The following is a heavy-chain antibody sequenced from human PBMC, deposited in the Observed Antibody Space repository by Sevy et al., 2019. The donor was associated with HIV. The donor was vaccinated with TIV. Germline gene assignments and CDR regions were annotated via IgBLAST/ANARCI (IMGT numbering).Heavy chain of an antibody. CDR3: TRDRGGEYCSGGSCYPGSDYYYYGMDV. CDR2: IRSKAYGGTT. J-gene: IGHJ6*02. V-gene: IGHV3-49*03. Sequence: SLRLSCTASGFTFGDYAMSWFRQAPGKGLEWVGFIRSKAYGGTTEYAASVKGRFTISRDDSKSIAYLQMNSLKTEDTAGYYCTRDRGGEYCSGGSCYPGSDYYYYGMDVWGQGTTVTVSS. CDR1: GFTFGDYA. D-gene: IGHD2-15*01.